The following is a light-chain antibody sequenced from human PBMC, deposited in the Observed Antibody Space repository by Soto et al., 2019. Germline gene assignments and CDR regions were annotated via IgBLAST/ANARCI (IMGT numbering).Light chain of an antibody. Sequence: VLTQFSGTLYLFHGENDPPYCRACQSVTNSYLAWYQQKPCQAPRLLIDCASNSATGIPDRCSGSGSGTDVTLTISRLEPEDVSVYYCQQYGSSGTFGQGTKVDIK. CDR3: QQYGSSGT. J-gene: IGKJ1*01. CDR1: QSVTNSY. CDR2: CAS. V-gene: IGKV3-20*01.